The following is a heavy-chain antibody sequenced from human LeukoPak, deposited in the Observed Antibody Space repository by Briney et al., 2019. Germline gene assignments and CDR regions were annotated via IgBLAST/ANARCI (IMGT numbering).Heavy chain of an antibody. D-gene: IGHD6-13*01. CDR2: ISYDGSNK. CDR1: GFTFSNYG. V-gene: IGHV3-30*18. Sequence: GRSLRLSCAASGFTFSNYGMHWVRRAPGKGLEWVAVISYDGSNKYYADSVKGQFTISRDNSKNTLYLQTNSLRAEDTAVYYCAKDSRSWYYYLDYWGQGTLVTVSS. J-gene: IGHJ4*02. CDR3: AKDSRSWYYYLDY.